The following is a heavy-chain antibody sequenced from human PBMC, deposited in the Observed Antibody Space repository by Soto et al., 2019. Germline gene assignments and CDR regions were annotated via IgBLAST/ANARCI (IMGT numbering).Heavy chain of an antibody. CDR3: ARGLAVAYSPALL. V-gene: IGHV1-46*01. CDR2: INPGGGIT. J-gene: IGHJ4*02. D-gene: IGHD6-19*01. Sequence: QVQLEQSGAEVKNPGASVKVSWKASGYTFTSYYMHWVRQAPGQGLEWMGVINPGGGITSYAENLHGRVTMTRDTSTSTAYMELSSLRSEDTAIYYCARGLAVAYSPALLWGQGTLLTVYS. CDR1: GYTFTSYY.